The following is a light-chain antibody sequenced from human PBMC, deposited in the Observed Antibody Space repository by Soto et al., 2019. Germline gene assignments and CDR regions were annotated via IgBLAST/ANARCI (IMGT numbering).Light chain of an antibody. Sequence: QSALTQPASVSGSPGQSNTISCTGTSSDVGGYNYVSWYQQHPGKAPKLMICEVTNRPSGVSNRFSGSKSGNTASLTISGLQAEDEADYYCSSYTSSYTGVFGGGTKLTVL. V-gene: IGLV2-14*01. CDR3: SSYTSSYTGV. CDR1: SSDVGGYNY. CDR2: EVT. J-gene: IGLJ3*02.